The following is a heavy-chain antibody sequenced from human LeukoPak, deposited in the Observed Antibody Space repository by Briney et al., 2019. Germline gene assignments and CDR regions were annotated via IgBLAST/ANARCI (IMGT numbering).Heavy chain of an antibody. CDR2: MNPNSGNT. V-gene: IGHV1-8*01. D-gene: IGHD2-2*01. J-gene: IGHJ6*03. CDR3: ARTQFPYCSSTSCYQVFGYYYYYYYMDV. CDR1: GYTFTSYD. Sequence: ASVTVSCKASGYTFTSYDINWVRQAPGQGLEWMGWMNPNSGNTGYAQKFQGRVTMTRNTSISTAYMELSSLRSEDTAVYYCARTQFPYCSSTSCYQVFGYYYYYYYMDVWGKGTTVTISS.